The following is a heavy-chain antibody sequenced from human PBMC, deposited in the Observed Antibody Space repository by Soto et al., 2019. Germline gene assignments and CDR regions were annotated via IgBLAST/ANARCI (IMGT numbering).Heavy chain of an antibody. D-gene: IGHD6-13*01. Sequence: SPTLSLPCAISGHRVSSNSAAWNWVRQSPSRGLEWLRRTKYRSKWYNDYATSVKSRILINADTAKNQFYLQLNYVTPEDTAVYYCAREGRSTWTYYFDFWGQGILVTVSS. CDR2: TKYRSKWYN. CDR3: AREGRSTWTYYFDF. V-gene: IGHV6-1*01. CDR1: GHRVSSNSAA. J-gene: IGHJ4*02.